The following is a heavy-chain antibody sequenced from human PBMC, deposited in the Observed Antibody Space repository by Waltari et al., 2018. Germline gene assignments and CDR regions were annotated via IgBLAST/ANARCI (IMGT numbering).Heavy chain of an antibody. CDR3: ARSGYSYGYWFDP. D-gene: IGHD5-18*01. V-gene: IGHV3-7*01. CDR2: IKQDGREK. CDR1: GFTFSSYW. Sequence: EVQLVESGGGLVQPGGSLRLSCAASGFTFSSYWMSWVRQAPGKGLEWVANIKQDGREKYYVDAVKGRFTISRDNAKNSLYLQMNSLRAEDTAVYYCARSGYSYGYWFDPWGQGTLVTVSS. J-gene: IGHJ5*02.